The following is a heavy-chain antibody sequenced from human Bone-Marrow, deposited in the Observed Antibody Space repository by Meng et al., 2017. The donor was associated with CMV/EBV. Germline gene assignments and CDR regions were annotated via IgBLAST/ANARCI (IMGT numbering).Heavy chain of an antibody. J-gene: IGHJ6*02. CDR3: ARVGTMNQNYYYYGMDV. Sequence: GGSLRLSCAASGFTFSSYAMHWVRQAPGKGLEWVAVISYDGSNKYYADSVKGRFTISRDNSKNTLYLQMNSLRAEDTAVYYCARVGTMNQNYYYYGMDVWGQGNTVTVSS. D-gene: IGHD3-22*01. CDR2: ISYDGSNK. V-gene: IGHV3-30-3*01. CDR1: GFTFSSYA.